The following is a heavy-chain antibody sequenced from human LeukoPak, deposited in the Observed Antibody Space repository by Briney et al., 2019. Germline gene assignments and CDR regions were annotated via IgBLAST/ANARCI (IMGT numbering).Heavy chain of an antibody. CDR3: ARVNYYDSSGYCFDY. Sequence: GGSLRLSCAASGFTFSDYYMSWIRQAPGKGLEWVSYISSSGSTIYYADSVKGRFTISRDNAKNSLYLQMNSLGAEDTAVYYCARVNYYDSSGYCFDYWGQGTLVTVSS. J-gene: IGHJ4*02. CDR1: GFTFSDYY. D-gene: IGHD3-22*01. CDR2: ISSSGSTI. V-gene: IGHV3-11*01.